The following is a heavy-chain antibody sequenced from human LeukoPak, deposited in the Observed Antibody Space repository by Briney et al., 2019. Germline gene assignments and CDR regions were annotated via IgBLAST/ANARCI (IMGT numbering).Heavy chain of an antibody. V-gene: IGHV3-23*01. J-gene: IGHJ4*02. Sequence: GGSLSLSCAASGFTFSSYAMSWVRKAPGKGLEGVSGLIRGGGTTHYADSVKGRFTISSDYSSNTLYLQMNSLRPEDTALYYCAKDHCSRTNCYAGPDYWGQGTLVTVSS. CDR3: AKDHCSRTNCYAGPDY. CDR1: GFTFSSYA. CDR2: LIRGGGTT. D-gene: IGHD2-2*01.